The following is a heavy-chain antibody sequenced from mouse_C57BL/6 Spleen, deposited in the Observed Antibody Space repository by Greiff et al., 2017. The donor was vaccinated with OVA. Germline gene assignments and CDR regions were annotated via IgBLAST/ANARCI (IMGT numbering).Heavy chain of an antibody. J-gene: IGHJ1*03. CDR2: IDPETGGT. V-gene: IGHV1-15*01. CDR1: GYTFTDYE. D-gene: IGHD1-1*01. Sequence: QVQLQQSGAELVRPGASVTLSCKASGYTFTDYEMHWVKQTPVHGLEWIGAIDPETGGTAYNQKFKGKAILTADKSSSTAYMELRSLTSEDSAVYYCTRVGSLHWYFDVWGTGTTVTVSS. CDR3: TRVGSLHWYFDV.